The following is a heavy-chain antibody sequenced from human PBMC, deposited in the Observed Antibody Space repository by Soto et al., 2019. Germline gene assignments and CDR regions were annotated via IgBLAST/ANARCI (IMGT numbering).Heavy chain of an antibody. J-gene: IGHJ6*02. D-gene: IGHD6-19*01. CDR3: ARQYSSGDYYYYGMDV. CDR1: GYSFTSYW. V-gene: IGHV5-10-1*01. CDR2: IDPSDSYT. Sequence: GESLKISCKGSGYSFTSYWISWVRQMPGKGLEWMGRIDPSDSYTNYSPSFQGHVTISADKSISTAYLQWSSLKASDTAMYYCARQYSSGDYYYYGMDVWGQGTTVTVS.